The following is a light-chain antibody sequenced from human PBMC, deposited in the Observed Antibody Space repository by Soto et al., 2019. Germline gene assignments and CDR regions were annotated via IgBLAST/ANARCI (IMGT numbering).Light chain of an antibody. J-gene: IGLJ1*01. CDR2: EVS. CDR3: NSFTSSTTFV. V-gene: IGLV2-14*01. CDR1: SSXVXXYXY. Sequence: QSALTKPASVSGSPRQSITISCTGTSSXVXXYXYVSXYQQHPGKAPKLMISEVSNRPSGVSNRFYGSKSGNTDSMTISGLQAEDEADSYRNSFTSSTTFVFATGNKVTVL.